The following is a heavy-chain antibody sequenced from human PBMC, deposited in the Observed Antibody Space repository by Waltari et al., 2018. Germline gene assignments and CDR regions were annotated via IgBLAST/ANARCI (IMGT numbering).Heavy chain of an antibody. V-gene: IGHV3-7*01. D-gene: IGHD4-4*01. Sequence: EVQLVESGGGLVQPGGSLRLSCAASGFTFRRYWMRWVRQAPGKGLEWVANIKQDGSEKYYVDSVKGRFTISRDNAKNSLYLQMNSLRAEDTAVYYCARDTLVTTDYWGQGTLVTVSS. CDR2: IKQDGSEK. J-gene: IGHJ4*02. CDR1: GFTFRRYW. CDR3: ARDTLVTTDY.